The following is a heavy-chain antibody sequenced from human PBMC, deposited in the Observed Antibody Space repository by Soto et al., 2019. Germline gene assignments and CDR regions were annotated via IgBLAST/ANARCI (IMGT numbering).Heavy chain of an antibody. D-gene: IGHD6-19*01. CDR1: GDPFRSDA. CDR3: AIPAGYSSGFDY. CDR2: IVPIFRTA. V-gene: IGHV1-69*01. J-gene: IGHJ4*02. Sequence: SVKVSFKASGDPFRSDAISWVRQAPGQGLEWMGGIVPIFRTANYAQKFQGRVTITADESTSTAYMELSSLRSEDTAVYYCAIPAGYSSGFDYWGQGTLVTVSS.